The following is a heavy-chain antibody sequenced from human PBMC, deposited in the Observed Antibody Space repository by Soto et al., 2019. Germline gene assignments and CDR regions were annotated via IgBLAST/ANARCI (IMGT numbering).Heavy chain of an antibody. Sequence: VQLVESGGGVVQPGRSLRLSCAASGFTFSSYGMHWVRQAPGKGLEWVAVISYDGSNKYYADSVKGRFTISRDNSKNTLYLQMNSLRAEDTAVYYCAKDVGAGLDYWGQGTLVTVSS. CDR2: ISYDGSNK. J-gene: IGHJ4*02. CDR3: AKDVGAGLDY. D-gene: IGHD1-26*01. CDR1: GFTFSSYG. V-gene: IGHV3-30*18.